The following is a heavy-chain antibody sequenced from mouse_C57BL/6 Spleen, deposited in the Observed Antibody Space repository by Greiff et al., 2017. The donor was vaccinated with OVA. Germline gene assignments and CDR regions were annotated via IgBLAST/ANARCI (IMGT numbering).Heavy chain of an antibody. CDR3: ARQETYYSNYEAMDY. CDR1: GYTFTDYY. Sequence: EVQLQQSGPELVKPGASVKISCKASGYTFTDYYMNWVKQSHGKSLEWIGDINPNNGGTSYNQKFKGKATLTVDKSSSTAYMELRSLTSEDSAVYYCARQETYYSNYEAMDYWGQGTSVTVSS. V-gene: IGHV1-26*01. D-gene: IGHD2-5*01. CDR2: INPNNGGT. J-gene: IGHJ4*01.